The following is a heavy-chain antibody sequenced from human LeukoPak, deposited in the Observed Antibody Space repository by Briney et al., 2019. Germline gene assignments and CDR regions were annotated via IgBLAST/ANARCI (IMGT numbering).Heavy chain of an antibody. D-gene: IGHD6-13*01. CDR1: GYSFTSYW. CDR3: ARRRGIGYSSSPNWFDP. V-gene: IGHV5-51*01. Sequence: GESLNISCKGSGYSFTSYWIGWVRQMPGKGLEWMGIIYPGDSDTRYSPSFQGQVTISADKSISTAYLQWSSLKASDTAMYYCARRRGIGYSSSPNWFDPWGQGTLVTVSS. CDR2: IYPGDSDT. J-gene: IGHJ5*02.